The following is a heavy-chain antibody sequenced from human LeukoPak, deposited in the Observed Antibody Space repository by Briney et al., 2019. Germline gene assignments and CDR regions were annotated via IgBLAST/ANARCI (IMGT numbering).Heavy chain of an antibody. D-gene: IGHD2-8*01. CDR2: ISSSSSYI. J-gene: IGHJ4*02. CDR3: AREGIVLMVYHFDY. CDR1: GFTFSNNW. V-gene: IGHV3-21*01. Sequence: PGGSLRLSCAASGFTFSNNWMHWVRQAPGKGLEWVSSISSSSSYISYADSVKGRFTISRDNAKNSLSLQMNSLRAEDTAVYYCAREGIVLMVYHFDYWGQGTLVTVSS.